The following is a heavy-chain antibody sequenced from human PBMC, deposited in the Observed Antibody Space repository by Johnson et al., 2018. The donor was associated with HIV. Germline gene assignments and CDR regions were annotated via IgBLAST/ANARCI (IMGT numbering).Heavy chain of an antibody. V-gene: IGHV3-30*04. CDR3: AREGVVATITDAFDI. D-gene: IGHD5-12*01. CDR1: GFTFSSYA. Sequence: QVQLVESGGGVVQPGRSLRLSCAASGFTFSSYAMHWVRQAPGKGLEWVAVISYDGSNKYYADSVKGRFTISRDNSKNTLYLQMNSLRAEDTAVYYCAREGVVATITDAFDIWGQGTMVIVSS. CDR2: ISYDGSNK. J-gene: IGHJ3*02.